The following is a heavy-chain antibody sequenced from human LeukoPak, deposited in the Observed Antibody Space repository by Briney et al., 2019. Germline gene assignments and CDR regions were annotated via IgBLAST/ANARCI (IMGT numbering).Heavy chain of an antibody. Sequence: GGSLRLSCAAPGFTFSSYWMSWVRQAPGKGLEWVSAISGGGGSTDYADSVKGRFTISRDSSKNTLFLQMNSLGAEDTAVYYCVKDGHCTHTSCYYFDYWGQGTLVTVSS. V-gene: IGHV3-23*01. CDR2: ISGGGGST. D-gene: IGHD2-2*01. CDR3: VKDGHCTHTSCYYFDY. J-gene: IGHJ4*02. CDR1: GFTFSSYW.